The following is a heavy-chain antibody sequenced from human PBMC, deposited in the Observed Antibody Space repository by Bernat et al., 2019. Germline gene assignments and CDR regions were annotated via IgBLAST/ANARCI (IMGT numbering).Heavy chain of an antibody. V-gene: IGHV3-30-3*01. CDR1: GFTFSSYA. Sequence: QVQLVESGGGVVQPGRSLRLSCAASGFTFSSYAMHRVRQAPGKGLEWVAVISYDGSNKYYADSVKGRFTISRDNSKNTLYLQMNSLRAEDTAVYYCARGLGGSWDYWGQGTLVTVSS. CDR3: ARGLGGSWDY. CDR2: ISYDGSNK. J-gene: IGHJ4*02. D-gene: IGHD3-16*01.